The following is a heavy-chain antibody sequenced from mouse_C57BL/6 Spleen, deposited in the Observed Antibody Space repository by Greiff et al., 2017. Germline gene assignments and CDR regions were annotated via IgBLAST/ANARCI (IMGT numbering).Heavy chain of an antibody. CDR1: GYTFTSYW. D-gene: IGHD2-4*01. J-gene: IGHJ2*01. Sequence: QVQLQQPGAELVRPGSSVKLSCKASGYTFTSYWMHWVKQRPIQGLEWIGNIDTSDSETHYHQKFKDQAPLTVDKSSSTAYMELSSLTSEGSAVYYCARSYDYVGFNSWGQGTTLTVSS. V-gene: IGHV1-52*01. CDR2: IDTSDSET. CDR3: ARSYDYVGFNS.